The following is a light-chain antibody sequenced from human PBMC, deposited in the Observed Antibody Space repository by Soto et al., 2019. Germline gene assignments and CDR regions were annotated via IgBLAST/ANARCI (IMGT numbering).Light chain of an antibody. Sequence: SYELTRPPSVSVSPGQTASITCSGDKLGYKYACWYQQKPGQSPVLVIYQDNKRPSGIPERFSGSNSGNTATLTISETQALDEADYYCQAWDSSSAFFGGGTKVTVL. CDR1: KLGYKY. J-gene: IGLJ2*01. CDR3: QAWDSSSAF. CDR2: QDN. V-gene: IGLV3-1*01.